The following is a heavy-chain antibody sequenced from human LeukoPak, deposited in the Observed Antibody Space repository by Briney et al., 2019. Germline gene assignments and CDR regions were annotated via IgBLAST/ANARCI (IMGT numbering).Heavy chain of an antibody. CDR1: GDAISCANY. D-gene: IGHD3-16*01. Sequence: PSETLSLTCVVSGDAISCANYWGWIRQPPEKGLEWIGNIHHSGYTNYNPSLKSRVTISVDTSKNRFSLKMKFVTAADTAVYYCARMGSDYWGQGTLVTVSS. CDR3: ARMGSDY. J-gene: IGHJ4*02. CDR2: IHHSGYT. V-gene: IGHV4-38-2*01.